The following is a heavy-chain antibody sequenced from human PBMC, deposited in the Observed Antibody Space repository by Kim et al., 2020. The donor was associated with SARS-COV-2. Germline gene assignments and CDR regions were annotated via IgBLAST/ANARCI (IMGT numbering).Heavy chain of an antibody. CDR1: GFTFSSYA. CDR2: ISSNGGST. Sequence: GGSLRLSCSASGFTFSSYAMHWVRQAPGKGLEYVSAISSNGGSTYYADSVKGRFTISRDNSKNTLYLQMSSLRAEDTAVYYCVGERLIAAAGRGAFDIWGQGTMVTVSS. D-gene: IGHD6-13*01. CDR3: VGERLIAAAGRGAFDI. J-gene: IGHJ3*02. V-gene: IGHV3-64D*06.